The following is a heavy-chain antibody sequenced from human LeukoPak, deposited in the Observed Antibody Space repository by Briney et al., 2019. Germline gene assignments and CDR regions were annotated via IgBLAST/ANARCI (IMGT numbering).Heavy chain of an antibody. CDR2: IIPIFGTA. CDR3: ARGYGGNSIFDY. D-gene: IGHD4-23*01. Sequence: SVTVSFKASGGTFNSYAISWVRQAPGQGLEWMGGIIPIFGTANYAQKFQGRVTITADKSTSTAYMELSSLRSEDTAVYYCARGYGGNSIFDYWGQGTLVTVSS. J-gene: IGHJ4*02. CDR1: GGTFNSYA. V-gene: IGHV1-69*06.